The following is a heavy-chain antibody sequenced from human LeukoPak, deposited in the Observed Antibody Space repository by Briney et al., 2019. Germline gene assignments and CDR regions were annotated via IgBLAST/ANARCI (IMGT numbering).Heavy chain of an antibody. Sequence: GGSLRLSCAASGFSFSSHWVPWVRQAPGKGLVWVSRISDDGSYTSNVDSVRGRFTISRDNVNNMLYLHMNSLRAEDTAVYYCASFGISWRSSYWGQGTLVTVSS. V-gene: IGHV3-74*01. CDR1: GFSFSSHW. J-gene: IGHJ4*02. CDR2: ISDDGSYT. D-gene: IGHD2-21*01. CDR3: ASFGISWRSSY.